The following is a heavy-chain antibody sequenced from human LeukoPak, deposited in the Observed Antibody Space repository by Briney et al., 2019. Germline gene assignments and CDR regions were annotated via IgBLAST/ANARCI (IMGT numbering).Heavy chain of an antibody. CDR2: IRYDGRNK. CDR3: AKEIWPTVTTPGHTHFDY. Sequence: GGSLRLSCAASGFTFSTYGMHWVRQAPRKGLEWVAFIRYDGRNKYYADSVKGRFTISRDNSKNTLCLQMNSLRAEDTAVYYCAKEIWPTVTTPGHTHFDYWGQGTLVTVSS. J-gene: IGHJ4*02. D-gene: IGHD4-17*01. CDR1: GFTFSTYG. V-gene: IGHV3-30*02.